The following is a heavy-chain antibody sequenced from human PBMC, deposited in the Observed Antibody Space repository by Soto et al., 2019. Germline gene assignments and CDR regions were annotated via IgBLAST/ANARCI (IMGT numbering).Heavy chain of an antibody. CDR3: AKPGIAAEGMDV. CDR2: ISGDTATT. CDR1: GFSFSEYS. D-gene: IGHD6-13*01. J-gene: IGHJ6*02. V-gene: IGHV3-23*01. Sequence: PGGSLRLSCAASGFSFSEYSMTWVRQAPGKGLQWVSAISGDTATTHYADSVKGRFTISRDNSRDTLYLQMNSLRVEDTAIYYCAKPGIAAEGMDVWGQGTTVTVSS.